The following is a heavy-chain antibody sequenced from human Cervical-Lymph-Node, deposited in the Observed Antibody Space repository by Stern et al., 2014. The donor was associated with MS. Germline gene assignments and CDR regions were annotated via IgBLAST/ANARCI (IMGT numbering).Heavy chain of an antibody. Sequence: QVQLVESGPGLVKPSQTLSLTCTVSGGSISSGSYYWSWIRQPAGKGLEWIGRIYTSGSTNYNPSLKSPVTISVATSQNQLPLNLRCVAAADTAVYYCARRMTYSPPDYYYGMDVWGQGTTVTVSS. CDR1: GGSISSGSYY. CDR2: IYTSGST. CDR3: ARRMTYSPPDYYYGMDV. V-gene: IGHV4-61*02. J-gene: IGHJ6*02. D-gene: IGHD4-11*01.